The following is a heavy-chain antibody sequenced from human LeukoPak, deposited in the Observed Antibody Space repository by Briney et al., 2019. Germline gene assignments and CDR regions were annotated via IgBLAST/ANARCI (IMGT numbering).Heavy chain of an antibody. CDR3: ARLSHYDSRAYYYSAFDI. J-gene: IGHJ3*02. CDR2: IRSKTNNYAT. CDR1: GFTFSDSA. D-gene: IGHD3-22*01. Sequence: PGGSLRLSCAASGFTFSDSAMHWARQASGKGLEWVGRIRSKTNNYATAYAASVKGRFTVSRDDSKNTAYLQMNSLKTEDTAVYYCARLSHYDSRAYYYSAFDIWGQGTMVTVSS. V-gene: IGHV3-73*01.